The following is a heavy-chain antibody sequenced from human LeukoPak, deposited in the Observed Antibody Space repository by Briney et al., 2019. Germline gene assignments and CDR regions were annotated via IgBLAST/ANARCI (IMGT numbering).Heavy chain of an antibody. J-gene: IGHJ1*01. Sequence: GGSLRLSCAASGFTFDDYGMSWVRQAPGKGLEWVSGINWNGDNTNYADSVKGRFTISRDNAKNSVYLQMNSLRAEDTALYYCVRSITMFQHWGQGTLVTVSS. CDR2: INWNGDNT. D-gene: IGHD5-24*01. CDR1: GFTFDDYG. CDR3: VRSITMFQH. V-gene: IGHV3-20*04.